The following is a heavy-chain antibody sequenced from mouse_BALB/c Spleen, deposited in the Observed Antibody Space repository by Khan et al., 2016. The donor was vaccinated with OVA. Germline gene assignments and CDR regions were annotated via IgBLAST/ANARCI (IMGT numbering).Heavy chain of an antibody. CDR1: GFSLTGYG. Sequence: QVQLKESGPGPVAPSQSLSITCTVSGFSLTGYGVNWVRQPPGKGLEWLGMIWGDGSTDYNSALKSRLSISKDNSKSQVFLKMNSLQTDETARYYCARAYYANYREAMDYWGQGTSVTVSS. CDR2: IWGDGST. V-gene: IGHV2-6-7*01. J-gene: IGHJ4*01. D-gene: IGHD2-10*01. CDR3: ARAYYANYREAMDY.